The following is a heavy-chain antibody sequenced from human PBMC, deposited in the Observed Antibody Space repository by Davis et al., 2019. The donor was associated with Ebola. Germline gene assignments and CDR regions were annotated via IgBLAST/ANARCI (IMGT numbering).Heavy chain of an antibody. CDR2: IRSKAYGGKP. Sequence: GESLKISCRVSGFTFGDYAINWVRQAPGKGLEWVGFIRSKAYGGKPAYAASVKGRFTISRDDSKTIAYLQLDSLKTEDTAVYYCSRDLKQRPPAYYYGMDAWGQGTTVTVSS. CDR3: SRDLKQRPPAYYYGMDA. J-gene: IGHJ6*02. V-gene: IGHV3-49*04. D-gene: IGHD6-6*01. CDR1: GFTFGDYA.